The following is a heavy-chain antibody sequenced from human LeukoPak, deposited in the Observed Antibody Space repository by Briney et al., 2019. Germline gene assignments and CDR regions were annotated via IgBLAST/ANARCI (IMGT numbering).Heavy chain of an antibody. CDR3: AKDIRNDRFGGPGRY. Sequence: GGPLRPSCVVSGXTFSTYAMHWVRQAPGKGLEWVAIISYDGSDKYYADSVKGRFTISRDNSRNTLYLQMNSLRAEDTAVYYCAKDIRNDRFGGPGRYWGQGTLVTVSS. V-gene: IGHV3-30*18. J-gene: IGHJ4*02. CDR2: ISYDGSDK. CDR1: GXTFSTYA. D-gene: IGHD3-10*01.